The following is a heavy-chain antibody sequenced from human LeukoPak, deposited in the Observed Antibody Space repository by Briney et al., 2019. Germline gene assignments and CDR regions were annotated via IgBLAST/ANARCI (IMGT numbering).Heavy chain of an antibody. J-gene: IGHJ4*02. CDR2: IIPIFGTA. CDR3: ARARGYSYGPADY. CDR1: GGTFSSYA. D-gene: IGHD5-18*01. Sequence: AASVKVSCKASGGTFSSYAISWVRQAPGQGLEWMGGIIPIFGTANYAQKFQGRVTITTDESTSTAYMELSSLRSEDTAVYYCARARGYSYGPADYWGQGTLVTVSS. V-gene: IGHV1-69*05.